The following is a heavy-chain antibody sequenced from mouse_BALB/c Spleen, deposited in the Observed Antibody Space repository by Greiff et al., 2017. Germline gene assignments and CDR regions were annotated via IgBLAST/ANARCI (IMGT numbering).Heavy chain of an antibody. Sequence: QVQLQQPGAELVKPGASVKLSCKASGYTFTSYWMHWVKQRPGQGLEWIGEIDPSDSYTNYNQKFKGKATLSVDKSSSTAYMQLSSLTSEDSAVYYCARDRGADYWGQGTTLTVSS. CDR2: IDPSDSYT. CDR3: ARDRGADY. J-gene: IGHJ2*01. D-gene: IGHD2-14*01. V-gene: IGHV1-69*02. CDR1: GYTFTSYW.